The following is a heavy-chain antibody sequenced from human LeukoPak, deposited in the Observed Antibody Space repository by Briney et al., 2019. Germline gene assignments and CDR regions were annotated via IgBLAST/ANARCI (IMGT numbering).Heavy chain of an antibody. CDR3: ARRRYISGQIDY. Sequence: SETLSLTCTVSGGSIRSYYWSWIRQPPGKGLEWIGCFFFGGSTDYNPSLQSRVTISVDTSKNQLSLRVSSVTASDTAVYYCARRRYISGQIDYWGQGTLVTVSS. CDR1: GGSIRSYY. V-gene: IGHV4-59*08. D-gene: IGHD6-19*01. CDR2: FFFGGST. J-gene: IGHJ4*02.